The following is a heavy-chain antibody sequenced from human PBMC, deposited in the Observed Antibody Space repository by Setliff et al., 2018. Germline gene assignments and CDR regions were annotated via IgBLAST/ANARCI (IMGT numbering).Heavy chain of an antibody. J-gene: IGHJ1*01. CDR3: ARQDRFYDRSVFVEYFQH. CDR2: IYYSGST. D-gene: IGHD3-22*01. Sequence: SETLSLTCTVSGASISSSRDYWGWIRQPPGKGLEWIGSIYYSGSTYYNPSLKSRVTMSVDTSKNQISLKLTSVTAADTAVYYCARQDRFYDRSVFVEYFQHWGQGALVTVSS. V-gene: IGHV4-39*01. CDR1: GASISSSRDY.